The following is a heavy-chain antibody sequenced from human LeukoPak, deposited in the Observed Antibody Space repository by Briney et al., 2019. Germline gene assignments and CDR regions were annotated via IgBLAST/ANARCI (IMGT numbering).Heavy chain of an antibody. CDR2: ISAYNGNT. D-gene: IGHD3-10*01. Sequence: GASVKVSCKASGGTFSSYAISWVRQAPGQGLEWMGWISAYNGNTNYAQKLQGRVTMTTDTSTSTAYMELRSLRSDDTAVYYCARDPLLLWFGELSKKDYYYGMDVWGQGTTVTVSS. J-gene: IGHJ6*02. CDR3: ARDPLLLWFGELSKKDYYYGMDV. CDR1: GGTFSSYA. V-gene: IGHV1-18*01.